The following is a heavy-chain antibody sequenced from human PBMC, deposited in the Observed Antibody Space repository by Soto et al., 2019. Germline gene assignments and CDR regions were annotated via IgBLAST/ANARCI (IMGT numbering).Heavy chain of an antibody. D-gene: IGHD2-2*01. J-gene: IGHJ4*02. CDR3: AKLGSSSWSPHYYFDY. V-gene: IGHV3-23*01. CDR2: ITDSGDDT. Sequence: GGSLRLSCAASGFTFNNYAMGWVRQAPGKGLEWVSAITDSGDDTYYIDSVKGRFTISRGNSKSTLYLQMNSLRAEDTAIYYCAKLGSSSWSPHYYFDYWGQGTLVTVSS. CDR1: GFTFNNYA.